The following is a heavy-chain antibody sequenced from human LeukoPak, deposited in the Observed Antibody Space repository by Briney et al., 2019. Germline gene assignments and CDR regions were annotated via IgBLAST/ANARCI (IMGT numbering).Heavy chain of an antibody. CDR1: GFTFSNHG. CDR2: ISPRGGGT. V-gene: IGHV3-23*01. D-gene: IGHD1-7*01. Sequence: GGSLRLSCAASGFTFSNHGMNWVRQAPGKGLEWLSGISPRGGGTYYADSVKGRFTISRDDSKNTLSLQMNSLKTEDTAVYYCTRPSWNYDLDYWFDPWGQGTLVTVPS. J-gene: IGHJ5*02. CDR3: TRPSWNYDLDYWFDP.